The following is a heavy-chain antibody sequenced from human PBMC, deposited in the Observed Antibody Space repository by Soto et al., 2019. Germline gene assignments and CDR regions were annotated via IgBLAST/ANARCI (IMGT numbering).Heavy chain of an antibody. J-gene: IGHJ5*02. V-gene: IGHV2-5*02. CDR3: ARQVRYCSGNGCPNFFDP. D-gene: IGHD2-15*01. CDR1: GFSLSTSGVG. Sequence: SGPTLVNPTQTLTLTCTFSGFSLSTSGVGVGWIRQPPGKALEWLALIYWDDDKRYSPSLKTRLSITKDTSKKQVVVTMTNMDPVDTATYYCARQVRYCSGNGCPNFFDPWGQ. CDR2: IYWDDDK.